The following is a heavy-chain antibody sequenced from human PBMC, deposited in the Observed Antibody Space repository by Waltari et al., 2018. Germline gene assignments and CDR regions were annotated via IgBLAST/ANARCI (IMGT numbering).Heavy chain of an antibody. Sequence: QVQLVESGGGVVQPGGSLRLSCAASGFTFSSYGRHWVRQAPGKGLEWVAFILSDGSNKFYAASVEGRFTISRDNSKNTLYLQVNSLRAEDTAVYYCAKDRRIVGVPGGGFDPWGQGTLVTVSS. V-gene: IGHV3-30*02. D-gene: IGHD1-26*01. CDR1: GFTFSSYG. J-gene: IGHJ5*02. CDR2: ILSDGSNK. CDR3: AKDRRIVGVPGGGFDP.